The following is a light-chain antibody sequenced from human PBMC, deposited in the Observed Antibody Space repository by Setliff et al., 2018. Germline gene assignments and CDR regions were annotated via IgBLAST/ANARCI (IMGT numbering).Light chain of an antibody. V-gene: IGLV2-14*03. J-gene: IGLJ1*01. CDR2: DVS. CDR1: SSDVGGYNY. CDR3: SSYTSSSTQV. Sequence: QSVLTQPASVSGSPGQSITISCTGTSSDVGGYNYVSWYQQRPDKAPKLMIFDVSNRPSGVSNRFSGSKSGNTASLTISGLQAEDEADYYCSSYTSSSTQVFGTGTKVTVL.